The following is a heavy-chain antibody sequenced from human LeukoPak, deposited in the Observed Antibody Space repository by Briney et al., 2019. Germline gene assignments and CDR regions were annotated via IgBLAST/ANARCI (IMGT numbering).Heavy chain of an antibody. V-gene: IGHV3-21*01. CDR2: VTPSGDPT. J-gene: IGHJ3*02. CDR1: GLSFSASG. D-gene: IGHD3-10*01. CDR3: ARHKRGYYSPFDI. Sequence: PGGSLRLSCAGSGLSFSASGMNWVRQAPGKGLEWVSGVTPSGDPTYYADSVKGRFTISRDNAKNSLFLQMNSLRAEDTAIYYCARHKRGYYSPFDIWGQGTMVTVSS.